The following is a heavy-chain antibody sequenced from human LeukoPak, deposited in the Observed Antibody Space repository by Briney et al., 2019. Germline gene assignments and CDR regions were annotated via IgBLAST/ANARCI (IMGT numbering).Heavy chain of an antibody. CDR3: ASLSGAFSYGYVTY. CDR1: GFAFRSYS. CDR2: ISSISNYI. D-gene: IGHD5-18*01. J-gene: IGHJ4*02. V-gene: IGHV3-21*06. Sequence: GGSLRLSCAASGFAFRSYSMIWVRQAPGKGLEWVSFISSISNYIYYADSVKGRFTISRDNAKNSLFLQMDSLRAEDTALYYCASLSGAFSYGYVTYWGQGTLVTVSS.